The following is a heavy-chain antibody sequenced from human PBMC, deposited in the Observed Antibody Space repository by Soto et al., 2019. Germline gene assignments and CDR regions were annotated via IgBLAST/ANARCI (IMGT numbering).Heavy chain of an antibody. CDR2: ISYDGSNK. D-gene: IGHD4-17*01. V-gene: IGHV3-30-3*01. Sequence: GSLRLSCAASGFTFSSYAMHWVRQAPGKGLEWVAVISYDGSNKYYADSVKGRFTISRDNSKNTLYLQMNSLRAEDTAVYYCASSTVTTRHGGAFDIWGQGTMVTVSS. J-gene: IGHJ3*02. CDR1: GFTFSSYA. CDR3: ASSTVTTRHGGAFDI.